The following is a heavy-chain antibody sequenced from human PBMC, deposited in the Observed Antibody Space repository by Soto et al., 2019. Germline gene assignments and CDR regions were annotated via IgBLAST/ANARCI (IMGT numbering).Heavy chain of an antibody. CDR3: ARDLNFWSGYYLY. Sequence: GVLRLSCAASGFTFSSYWMSWVRQAPGKGLEWVASIKQDGSEKYYVDSVKGRFTISRDNAKNSLYLQMNSLRAEDTAVYYCARDLNFWSGYYLYWGQGTLVTVSS. V-gene: IGHV3-7*01. J-gene: IGHJ4*02. D-gene: IGHD3-3*01. CDR1: GFTFSSYW. CDR2: IKQDGSEK.